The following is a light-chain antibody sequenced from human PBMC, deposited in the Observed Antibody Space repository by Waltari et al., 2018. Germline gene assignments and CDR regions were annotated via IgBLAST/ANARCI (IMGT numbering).Light chain of an antibody. CDR2: AAS. J-gene: IGKJ4*01. CDR3: QQLYSFPLT. Sequence: IQLTQSPSSLSASVGDRVTITCRASQDISSYLAWDQQKPGKAPKLLIYAASTLQSGVPSRFSGSGSGTDFTLTISSLQPEDFATYFCQQLYSFPLTFGGGTKVEIK. V-gene: IGKV1-9*01. CDR1: QDISSY.